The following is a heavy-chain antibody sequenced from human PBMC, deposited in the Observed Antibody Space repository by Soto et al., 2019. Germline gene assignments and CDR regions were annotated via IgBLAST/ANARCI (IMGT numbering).Heavy chain of an antibody. J-gene: IGHJ6*02. CDR2: IYYSGST. CDR3: ARDQKRIQLGFNGMDV. Sequence: SETLSLTCTVSGGSISSSSYYWGWIRQPPGKGLEWIGSIYYSGSTYYNPSLKSRVTMSVDTSKNQFSLKLSSVTAADTAVYYCARDQKRIQLGFNGMDVWGQGTTVTVSS. D-gene: IGHD5-18*01. CDR1: GGSISSSSYY. V-gene: IGHV4-39*07.